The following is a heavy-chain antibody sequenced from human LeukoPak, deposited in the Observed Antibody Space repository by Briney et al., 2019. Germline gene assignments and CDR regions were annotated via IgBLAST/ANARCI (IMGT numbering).Heavy chain of an antibody. D-gene: IGHD3-3*01. CDR3: ARTARITIFGSAHYFDY. CDR2: IYYSGST. V-gene: IGHV4-39*07. J-gene: IGHJ4*02. CDR1: GGSISSSSYY. Sequence: PSETLSLTCTVSGGSISSSSYYWGWIRQPPGKGLEWIGSIYYSGSTYYNPSLKSRVTISVDTSKNQFSLKLSSVTAADTAVYYCARTARITIFGSAHYFDYWGQGTLVTVSS.